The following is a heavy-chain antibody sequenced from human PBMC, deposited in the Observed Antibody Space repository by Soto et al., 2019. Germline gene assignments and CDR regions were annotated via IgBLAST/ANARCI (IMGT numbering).Heavy chain of an antibody. D-gene: IGHD1-26*01. CDR2: IWSDESNK. V-gene: IGHV3-33*01. J-gene: IGHJ4*02. CDR3: ASAAGAYDN. Sequence: QVQLVESGGGVVQPGRSLRLSCAASGLTFSSYGMHWVRQAPGKGLEWVAVIWSDESNKYYADSVKGRFTISRDNSKNTLYLQMSSLRVEDTAVYYCASAAGAYDNWGQGTLVTVSS. CDR1: GLTFSSYG.